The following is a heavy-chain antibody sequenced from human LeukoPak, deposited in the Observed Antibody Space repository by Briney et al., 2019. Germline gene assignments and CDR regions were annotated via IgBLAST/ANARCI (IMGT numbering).Heavy chain of an antibody. D-gene: IGHD3-10*01. CDR2: IIPIFGTA. J-gene: IGHJ4*02. CDR3: ARENYGSGSPFDY. V-gene: IGHV1-69*05. Sequence: SVKISCKASGGTFTSYAISWVRQAPGQGLEWMGRIIPIFGTANYAQKFQGRVTITTDESTSTAYMELSSLRSEDTAVYYCARENYGSGSPFDYWGQGTLVTVSS. CDR1: GGTFTSYA.